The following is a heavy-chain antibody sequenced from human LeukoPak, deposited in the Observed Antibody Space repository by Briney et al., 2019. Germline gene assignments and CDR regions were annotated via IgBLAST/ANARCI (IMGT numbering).Heavy chain of an antibody. CDR3: AADSTPMVRGIVIAFAY. V-gene: IGHV1-58*01. CDR1: GFTFSGSA. Sequence: SVKVSCKASGFTFSGSAVQWVRQARGQRLEWLGWIIVDSGNTHYVQKLQERVTITRDMSTNTAYMELSSLTSEDTAVYYCAADSTPMVRGIVIAFAYWGQGTQVTVSS. D-gene: IGHD3-10*01. J-gene: IGHJ4*02. CDR2: IIVDSGNT.